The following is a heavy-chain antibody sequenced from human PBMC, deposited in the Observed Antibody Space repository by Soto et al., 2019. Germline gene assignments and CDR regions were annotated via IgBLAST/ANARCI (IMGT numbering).Heavy chain of an antibody. D-gene: IGHD2-2*01. J-gene: IGHJ4*02. CDR3: ALANAGYCSSTSCYPYADY. CDR1: GGTFSSYA. V-gene: IGHV1-69*06. CDR2: IIPIFGTA. Sequence: QVQLVQSGAEVKKPGSSVKVSCKASGGTFSSYAISWVRQAPGQGLEWMGGIIPIFGTANYAQKFQGRVTITEDKSTSTAYLELSSLRSEDTAVYYCALANAGYCSSTSCYPYADYWGQGTLVTVSS.